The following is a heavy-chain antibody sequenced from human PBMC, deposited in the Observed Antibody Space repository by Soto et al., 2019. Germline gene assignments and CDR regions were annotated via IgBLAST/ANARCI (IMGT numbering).Heavy chain of an antibody. Sequence: ASVKVSCKASGYTFTSYGISWVRQAPGQGLEWMGWISAYNGNTNYAQKLQGRVTMTTDTSTSTAYMELRSLRSEDTAVYYCAAEMGYSSGWTYYHYGMDVWGQGTTVTVSS. CDR1: GYTFTSYG. D-gene: IGHD6-19*01. V-gene: IGHV1-18*01. J-gene: IGHJ6*02. CDR2: ISAYNGNT. CDR3: AAEMGYSSGWTYYHYGMDV.